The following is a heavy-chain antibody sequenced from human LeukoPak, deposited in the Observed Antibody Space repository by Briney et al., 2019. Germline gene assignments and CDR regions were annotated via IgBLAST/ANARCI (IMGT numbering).Heavy chain of an antibody. Sequence: GGSLRLSCAASGFTFGRYGVHWVRQAPGKGLEWVAVIWYDGSNKYHADSVKGRFTISRDNSKNTLYLQMNSLRAEDTAVYYCARARHGILTGYYLDYWGQGTLVTVSS. CDR2: IWYDGSNK. V-gene: IGHV3-33*01. J-gene: IGHJ4*02. D-gene: IGHD3-9*01. CDR3: ARARHGILTGYYLDY. CDR1: GFTFGRYG.